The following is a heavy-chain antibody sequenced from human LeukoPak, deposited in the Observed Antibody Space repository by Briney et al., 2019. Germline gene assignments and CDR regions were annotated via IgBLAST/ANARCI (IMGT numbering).Heavy chain of an antibody. CDR2: INPNSGGT. CDR3: ARVLRLGPHYSSSSWFDP. CDR1: GYTFTGYY. D-gene: IGHD6-13*01. J-gene: IGHJ5*02. V-gene: IGHV1-2*02. Sequence: ASVKVSCKASGYTFTGYYMHWARQAPGQGLEWMGWINPNSGGTNYAQKFQGRVTMTRDTSISTAYMELSRLRSDDTAVYYCARVLRLGPHYSSSSWFDPWGQGTLVTVSS.